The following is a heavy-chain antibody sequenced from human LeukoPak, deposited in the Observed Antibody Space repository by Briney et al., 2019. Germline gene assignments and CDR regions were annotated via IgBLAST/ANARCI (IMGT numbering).Heavy chain of an antibody. CDR1: GFTFSSYA. D-gene: IGHD2-15*01. CDR2: ISGSGGNT. V-gene: IGHV3-23*01. Sequence: PGGFLRLSCAASGFTFSSYAMSWVRQAPGKGLEWVSTISGSGGNTYYADSVKGRFTISRDNSKNTLYLQMNSLRAEDTAVYYCASARYCSGGSCSYYYGMDVWGKGTTVTVSS. J-gene: IGHJ6*04. CDR3: ASARYCSGGSCSYYYGMDV.